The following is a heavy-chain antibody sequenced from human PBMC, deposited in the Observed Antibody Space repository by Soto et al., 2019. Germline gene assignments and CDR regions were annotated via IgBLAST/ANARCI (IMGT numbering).Heavy chain of an antibody. CDR2: TYYRSNWRH. D-gene: IGHD6-19*01. V-gene: IGHV6-1*01. CDR1: GDSVSSNTAA. Sequence: SQTLSLTCAISGDSVSSNTAAWNWIRSSPSRGLEWLGRTYYRSNWRHDYAVSVKSRITVNPDASKNHFSLQLNSVTPDDTAVYYCARGVAGTGFDLWGQGTLVTVSS. J-gene: IGHJ4*02. CDR3: ARGVAGTGFDL.